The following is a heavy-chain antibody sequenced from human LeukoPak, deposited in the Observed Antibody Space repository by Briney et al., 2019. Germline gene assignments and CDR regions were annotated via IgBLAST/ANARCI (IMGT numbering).Heavy chain of an antibody. CDR1: GFTFSSYS. CDR2: ISSSSSTI. J-gene: IGHJ4*02. V-gene: IGHV3-48*02. D-gene: IGHD3-10*01. CDR3: ARAKVQWFRDHGGFDY. Sequence: GGSLRLSCAASGFTFSSYSMNWVRQAPGKGLEWVSYISSSSSTIYYADSVKGRFTISRDNAKNSLYLQMNSLRDEDTAVYYCARAKVQWFRDHGGFDYWGQGTLVTVSS.